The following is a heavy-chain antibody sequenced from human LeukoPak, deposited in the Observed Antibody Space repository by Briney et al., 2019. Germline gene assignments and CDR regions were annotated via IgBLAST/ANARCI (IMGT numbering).Heavy chain of an antibody. V-gene: IGHV4-39*07. Sequence: SETLSLTCTVSGGSISSSSYYWGWIRQPPGKGLEWIGSIYYSGSTYYNPSLKSRVTISVDTSKNQFSLKLSSVTAADTAVYYCARGGDVVLRYFDWLSPDYWGQGTLVTASS. CDR3: ARGGDVVLRYFDWLSPDY. D-gene: IGHD3-9*01. J-gene: IGHJ4*02. CDR2: IYYSGST. CDR1: GGSISSSSYY.